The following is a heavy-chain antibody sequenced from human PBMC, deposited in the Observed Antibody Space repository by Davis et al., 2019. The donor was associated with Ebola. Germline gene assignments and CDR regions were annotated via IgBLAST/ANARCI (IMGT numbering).Heavy chain of an antibody. D-gene: IGHD3-22*01. J-gene: IGHJ3*02. CDR1: GYTFTGHY. CDR2: INPNSGVT. CDR3: ARVGYYYDSSGYRNHDAFDI. Sequence: AASVKVSCKTSGYTFTGHYIQWVRQAPGQGLEWMGRINPNSGVTNYAQKFQGRVTMTRDTSISTAYMELSRLRSDDTAVYYCARVGYYYDSSGYRNHDAFDIWGQGTLVTVSS. V-gene: IGHV1-2*06.